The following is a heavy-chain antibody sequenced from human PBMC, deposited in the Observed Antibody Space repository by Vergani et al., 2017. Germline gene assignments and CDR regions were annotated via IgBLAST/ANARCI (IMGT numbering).Heavy chain of an antibody. D-gene: IGHD3-3*01. V-gene: IGHV4-59*11. CDR3: ARDSYDFWSCYPNGWFDP. CDR1: GGSISSHY. CDR2: IYYSGST. Sequence: QVQLQESGPGLVKPSETLSLTCTVSGGSISSHYWSWIRQPPGKGLEWIGYIYYSGSTNYNPSLKSRVTRSIDTSKNQFSLKLSSVTAADTAVYYCARDSYDFWSCYPNGWFDPWGQGTLVTVSS. J-gene: IGHJ5*02.